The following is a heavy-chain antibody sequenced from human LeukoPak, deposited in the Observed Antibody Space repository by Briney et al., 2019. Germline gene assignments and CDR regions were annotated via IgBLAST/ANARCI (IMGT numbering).Heavy chain of an antibody. CDR2: IYYSGST. CDR1: GGSFNTYY. D-gene: IGHD3-10*01. Sequence: SETLSLTCTVSGGSFNTYYWTRIRQPPGKGLQWLGYIYYSGSTHSNAYLKSRVTISLDTSKNQFSLRLSSVTAADTAVYNCARDPGPLKETTPQGRGDAFDIWGQGTMVTVSS. CDR3: ARDPGPLKETTPQGRGDAFDI. J-gene: IGHJ3*02. V-gene: IGHV4-59*12.